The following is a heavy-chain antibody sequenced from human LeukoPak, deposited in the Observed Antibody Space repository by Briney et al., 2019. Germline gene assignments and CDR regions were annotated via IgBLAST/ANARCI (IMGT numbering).Heavy chain of an antibody. CDR2: IYASGST. CDR3: ARQSCSSTSCPHRNVFDI. J-gene: IGHJ3*02. D-gene: IGHD2-2*01. V-gene: IGHV4-4*09. CDR1: GGSIIGCY. Sequence: SETLSLSCTVSGGSIIGCYWNWIRQPPGKGLEWIGYIYASGSTNYNPSLKSRVTISVDMSKNQFSLQLSSVTAADTAVYYCARQSCSSTSCPHRNVFDIWGQGTMVTVSP.